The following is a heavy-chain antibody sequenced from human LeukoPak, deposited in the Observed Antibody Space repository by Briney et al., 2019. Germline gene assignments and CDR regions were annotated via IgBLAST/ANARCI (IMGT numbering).Heavy chain of an antibody. CDR1: GFTFSSYA. Sequence: GGSLRLSCAASGFTFSSYAMSWVRQAPGKGLEWVPAISGSGGSTYYADSVKGRFTISRDNSKNTLYLQMNSLRAEDTAVYYCAKVKGSSGYSFWHWGQGTLVTVSS. J-gene: IGHJ4*02. V-gene: IGHV3-23*01. CDR2: ISGSGGST. CDR3: AKVKGSSGYSFWH. D-gene: IGHD3-22*01.